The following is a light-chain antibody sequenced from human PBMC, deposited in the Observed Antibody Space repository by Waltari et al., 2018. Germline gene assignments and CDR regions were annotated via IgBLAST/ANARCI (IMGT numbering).Light chain of an antibody. CDR2: YTS. J-gene: IGKJ1*01. Sequence: SWRARRSVVRSLTCDKREPGKAPGLLIDYTSNRATGIPEMFSGSGSWTDFRLTISRLEPEDFAVYYCQIYVRLPLTFGQGTKVDIK. CDR3: QIYVRLPLT. CDR1: RSVVRS. V-gene: IGKV3-11*01.